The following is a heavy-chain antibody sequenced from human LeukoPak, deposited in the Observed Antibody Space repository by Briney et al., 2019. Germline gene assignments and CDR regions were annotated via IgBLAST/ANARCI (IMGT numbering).Heavy chain of an antibody. Sequence: ASVTVSCKATGYTFSNYAISWVRQAPGQGREWMGWISTYNGGTKYAQKVQGRVTMAAATSTSTVYMELRSPRSADTALYYCVRDGNSGWYSSFDYWGQGTLVSVSS. V-gene: IGHV1-18*01. J-gene: IGHJ4*02. CDR3: VRDGNSGWYSSFDY. CDR2: ISTYNGGT. D-gene: IGHD6-13*01. CDR1: GYTFSNYA.